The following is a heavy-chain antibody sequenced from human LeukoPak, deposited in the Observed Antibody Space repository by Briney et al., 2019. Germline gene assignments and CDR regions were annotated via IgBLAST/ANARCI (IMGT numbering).Heavy chain of an antibody. D-gene: IGHD1-26*01. CDR1: GFTFSDYA. CDR2: ISFSGRST. V-gene: IGHV3-23*01. J-gene: IGHJ4*02. CDR3: AKDREKAVGATIFDH. Sequence: GVSLRLSCAVSGFTFSDYAMSWVPQAPGKGLEWVLGISFSGRSTNYADSVKGRFIISRDNSNNTLYLQMNSLRAEDTAVYYCAKDREKAVGATIFDHWGQGTLVTVSS.